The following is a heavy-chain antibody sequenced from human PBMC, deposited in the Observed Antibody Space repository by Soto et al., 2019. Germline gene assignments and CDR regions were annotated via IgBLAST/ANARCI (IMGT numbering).Heavy chain of an antibody. Sequence: GASVKVSCKASGYTFASYGISWVRQAPGQGLEWMGWISAYNGNTNYAQKLQGRVTMTTDTSTSTAYMELRSLRSDDTAVYYCARQAAYYYDKSPLISYLASQMRSYGMDVWGQGTTVTVSS. CDR1: GYTFASYG. J-gene: IGHJ6*02. CDR2: ISAYNGNT. CDR3: ARQAAYYYDKSPLISYLASQMRSYGMDV. V-gene: IGHV1-18*01. D-gene: IGHD3-22*01.